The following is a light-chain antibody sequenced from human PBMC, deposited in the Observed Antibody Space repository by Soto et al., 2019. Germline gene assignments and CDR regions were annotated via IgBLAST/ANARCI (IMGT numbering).Light chain of an antibody. J-gene: IGKJ2*01. CDR2: DAS. V-gene: IGKV1-33*01. CDR1: QDISHY. CDR3: QQYDNLPT. Sequence: DIPMTQSPSSLSASVGDRVTITCQASQDISHYLNWYQQKPGEAPKFLIYDASNLETGVPSRFSGSGSGTHFTFTISSLQPEDIATYYCQQYDNLPTFGQGTKLEIK.